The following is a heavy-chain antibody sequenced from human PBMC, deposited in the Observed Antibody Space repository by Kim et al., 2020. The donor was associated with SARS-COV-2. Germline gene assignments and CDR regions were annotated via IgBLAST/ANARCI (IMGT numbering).Heavy chain of an antibody. Sequence: SSPIFYADSVQGRFTVSRDNAKNSLYLLMNSLSVEDTAVYYCARGLAGNNYWGQGTLVTVSS. CDR3: ARGLAGNNY. CDR2: SSPI. V-gene: IGHV3-48*03. J-gene: IGHJ4*02. D-gene: IGHD1-1*01.